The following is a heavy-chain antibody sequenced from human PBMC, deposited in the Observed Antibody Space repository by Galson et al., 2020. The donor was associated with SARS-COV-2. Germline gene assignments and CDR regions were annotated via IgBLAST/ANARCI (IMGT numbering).Heavy chain of an antibody. CDR1: GFTFSSYA. J-gene: IGHJ4*02. V-gene: IGHV3-23*01. CDR3: AKGQTNYNIFTGYPPFDY. Sequence: GGSLRLSCAASGFTFSSYAMAWVRRAPGKGLQWVSALGGGGISTFYADSVKGRFTISRDNSKNTLYLRMNSLRADDTAVYYCAKGQTNYNIFTGYPPFDYWGQGTLVTVSS. D-gene: IGHD3-9*01. CDR2: LGGGGIST.